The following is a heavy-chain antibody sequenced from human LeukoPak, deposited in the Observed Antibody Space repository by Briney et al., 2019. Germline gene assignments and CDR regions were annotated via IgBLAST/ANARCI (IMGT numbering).Heavy chain of an antibody. CDR1: GDSVSSNSAA. J-gene: IGHJ5*02. D-gene: IGHD6-13*01. CDR3: ARDPAAGTLGVNWFDP. CDR2: TYYRSKWYN. V-gene: IGHV6-1*01. Sequence: SQTLSLTCAISGDSVSSNSAAWNWIRQSPSRGLEWLGRTYYRSKWYNDYAVSAKSRITINPDTSKNQFSLQLNSVTPEDTAVYYCARDPAAGTLGVNWFDPWGQGTLVTVSS.